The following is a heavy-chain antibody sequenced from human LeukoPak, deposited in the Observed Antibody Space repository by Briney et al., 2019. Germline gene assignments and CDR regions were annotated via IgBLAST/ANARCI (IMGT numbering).Heavy chain of an antibody. CDR1: GLTFSSYA. D-gene: IGHD2-2*02. V-gene: IGHV3-30*01. CDR2: ISYDGSNK. Sequence: GGSLRLSCAASGLTFSSYAMHWVRQAPGKGLEWVAVISYDGSNKYYADSVKGRFTISRDNSKNTLYLQMNSLRAEDTAVYYCARDRDCSSTSCYTWGAFDIWGQGTMVTVSS. J-gene: IGHJ3*02. CDR3: ARDRDCSSTSCYTWGAFDI.